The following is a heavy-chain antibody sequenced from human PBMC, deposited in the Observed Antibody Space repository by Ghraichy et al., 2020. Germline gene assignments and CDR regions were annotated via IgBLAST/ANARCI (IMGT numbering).Heavy chain of an antibody. CDR2: ISKRGEYL. CDR3: VRGDYYGSGTYSLPDF. J-gene: IGHJ4*02. CDR1: GFTFTTYS. D-gene: IGHD3-10*01. Sequence: LSLTCAASGFTFTTYSMFWVRQTPGKALEWVSAISKRGEYLYYADSVQGRFIISRDNARNSLFLQMDSLGPEDTAIYYCVRGDYYGSGTYSLPDFWGQGTLVTVSS. V-gene: IGHV3-21*01.